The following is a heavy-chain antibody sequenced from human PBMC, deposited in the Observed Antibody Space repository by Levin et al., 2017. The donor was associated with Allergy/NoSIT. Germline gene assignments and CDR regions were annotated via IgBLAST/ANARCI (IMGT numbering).Heavy chain of an antibody. D-gene: IGHD3-22*01. V-gene: IGHV3-30*18. Sequence: GGSLRLSCAASGFTFSSYGMHWVRQAPGKGLEWVAVISYDGSNKYYADSVKGRFTISRDNSKNTLYLQMNSLRAEDTAVYYCAKAGRGYYDSSGYYLYYYDGMDVWGQGTTVTVSS. CDR2: ISYDGSNK. CDR3: AKAGRGYYDSSGYYLYYYDGMDV. J-gene: IGHJ6*02. CDR1: GFTFSSYG.